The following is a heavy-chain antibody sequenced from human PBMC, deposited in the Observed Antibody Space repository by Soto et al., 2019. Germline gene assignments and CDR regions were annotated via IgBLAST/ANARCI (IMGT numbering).Heavy chain of an antibody. J-gene: IGHJ6*02. D-gene: IGHD3-22*01. Sequence: QVQLVQSGAEVKKPGSSVKVSCKASGGTFSSYAISWVRQAPGQGLEWMGGIIPIFGTANYAQKFQGRVTITADESTSTAYMELSSLRSEDTAVYYCARVMIVVVPHYRNYYYGKDVWGQGTTVTVSS. CDR2: IIPIFGTA. CDR1: GGTFSSYA. V-gene: IGHV1-69*01. CDR3: ARVMIVVVPHYRNYYYGKDV.